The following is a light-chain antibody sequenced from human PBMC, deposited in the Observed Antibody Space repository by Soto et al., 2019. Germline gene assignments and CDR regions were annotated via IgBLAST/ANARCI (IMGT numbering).Light chain of an antibody. J-gene: IGKJ4*01. CDR2: AAS. V-gene: IGKV1-27*01. Sequence: DVQMTQSPSSLSASVGDRVTITCRASQGISNYFAWYQQKPGKVPKLLIYAASTLQSGVPPRFSGSGSGTNFTLAISSLQPEDVATYYCQKYNSAPLTFGGGTQVDIK. CDR1: QGISNY. CDR3: QKYNSAPLT.